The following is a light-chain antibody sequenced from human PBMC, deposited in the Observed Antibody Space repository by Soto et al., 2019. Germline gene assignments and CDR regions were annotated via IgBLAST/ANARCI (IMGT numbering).Light chain of an antibody. J-gene: IGKJ1*01. CDR2: GAS. CDR1: QSVSSSY. CDR3: QQYGSSPT. V-gene: IGKV3-20*01. Sequence: EIVLTQSPVTLPLSPGGRATLSCKASQSVSSSYLAWYQQKPGQAPRLLIYGASSRATGIPDRFSGSGSGTDFTLTISRLEPEDFALYYCQQYGSSPTFGQATKVDNK.